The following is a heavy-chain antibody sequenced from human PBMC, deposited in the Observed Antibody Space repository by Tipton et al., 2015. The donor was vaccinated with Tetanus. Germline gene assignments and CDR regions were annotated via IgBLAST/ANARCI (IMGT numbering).Heavy chain of an antibody. CDR1: GGSISSFNYY. CDR2: IYYSGTT. CDR3: ARQITAADAFDT. J-gene: IGHJ3*02. Sequence: TLSLTCTVSGGSISSFNYYWGWIRQPPGKGLEWIGSIYYSGTTYSNPSLKSRVTILVDTSKNQFSLKLSSVTAADTAVYYCARQITAADAFDTWGQGTMVTVSS. D-gene: IGHD3-16*01. V-gene: IGHV4-39*01.